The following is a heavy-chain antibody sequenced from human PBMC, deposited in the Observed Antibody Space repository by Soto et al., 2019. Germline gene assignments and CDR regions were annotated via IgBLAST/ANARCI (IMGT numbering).Heavy chain of an antibody. J-gene: IGHJ4*02. D-gene: IGHD6-6*01. CDR2: IIPILGIA. V-gene: IGHV1-69*04. CDR1: GGTFSSYT. CDR3: ARDPDSSSSTGDY. Sequence: ASVKVSCKASGGTFSSYTISWVRQAPGQGLEWMGRIIPILGIANYAQKFQGRVTITADKSTSTAYMELSSLRSEDTAVYYCARDPDSSSSTGDYWGQGTLVTVSS.